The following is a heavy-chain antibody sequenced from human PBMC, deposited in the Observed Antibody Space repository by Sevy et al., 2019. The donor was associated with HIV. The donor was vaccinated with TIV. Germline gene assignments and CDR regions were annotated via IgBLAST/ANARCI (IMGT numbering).Heavy chain of an antibody. V-gene: IGHV5-51*01. Sequence: GESLKISCKGSGYSFTSYWIGWVRQMPGKGLEWMGIIYPGDSDTRDGPSFQGQVTISADKSISTAYLQWSSLKASDTAMYYCARPGKRELLRDAFDIWGQGTMVTVS. CDR1: GYSFTSYW. CDR3: ARPGKRELLRDAFDI. J-gene: IGHJ3*02. CDR2: IYPGDSDT. D-gene: IGHD1-26*01.